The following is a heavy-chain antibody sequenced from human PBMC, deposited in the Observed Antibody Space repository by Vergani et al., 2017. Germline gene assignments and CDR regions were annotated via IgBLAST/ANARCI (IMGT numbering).Heavy chain of an antibody. Sequence: EVQLVESGGGLVQPGGSLKLSCAASGFTFSGSAMHWVRQASGKGLEWVGRIRSKANSSATAYAASVKGRFTISRDDSKNTAYLQMNSLKTEDTAVYYCTRHRTTGYCSRTSCYAGDYWGQGTLVTVSS. V-gene: IGHV3-73*02. CDR3: TRHRTTGYCSRTSCYAGDY. D-gene: IGHD2-2*01. CDR2: IRSKANSSAT. CDR1: GFTFSGSA. J-gene: IGHJ4*02.